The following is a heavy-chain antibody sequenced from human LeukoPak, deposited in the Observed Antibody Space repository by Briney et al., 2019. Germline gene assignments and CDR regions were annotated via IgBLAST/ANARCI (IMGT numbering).Heavy chain of an antibody. CDR2: IRGSGDGT. CDR3: AKDERGSDPMFDY. V-gene: IGHV3-23*01. Sequence: GGSLRLSCAASGFTFSNYAMSWVRQAPGKGLEWVSGIRGSGDGTYYADSVKGRFTISRDNSKNTLYLQTNSLRAEDTAVYHCAKDERGSDPMFDYWGQGTLVTVSS. CDR1: GFTFSNYA. J-gene: IGHJ4*02.